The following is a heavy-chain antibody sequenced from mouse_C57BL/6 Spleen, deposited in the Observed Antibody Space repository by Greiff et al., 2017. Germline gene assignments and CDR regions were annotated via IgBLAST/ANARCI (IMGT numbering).Heavy chain of an antibody. Sequence: VQLMESGGGLVKPGGSLKLSCAASGFTFSDYGMHWVRQAPEKGLEWVAYISSGSSTIYYAETVKGRFTISRDNAKNTLFLQMTSLRSEDTAMYYCARGLAYWGQGTLVTVSA. V-gene: IGHV5-17*01. J-gene: IGHJ3*01. CDR3: ARGLAY. CDR1: GFTFSDYG. CDR2: ISSGSSTI.